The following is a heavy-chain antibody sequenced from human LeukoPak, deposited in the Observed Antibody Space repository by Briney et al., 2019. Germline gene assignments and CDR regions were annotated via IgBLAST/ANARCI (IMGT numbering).Heavy chain of an antibody. CDR1: GYTFTSYG. J-gene: IGHJ4*02. CDR2: ISAYNGNT. CDR3: ARDAGQQLGFDY. Sequence: ASVKVSCKASGYTFTSYGISWVRQAPGQGLEWMGWISAYNGNTNYAQKLQGRVTITRDTSASTAYMELSSLRSEDMAVYYCARDAGQQLGFDYWGQGTLVTVSS. V-gene: IGHV1-18*03. D-gene: IGHD6-13*01.